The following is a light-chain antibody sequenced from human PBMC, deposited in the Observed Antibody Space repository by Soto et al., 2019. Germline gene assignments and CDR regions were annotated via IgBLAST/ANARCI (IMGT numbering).Light chain of an antibody. V-gene: IGKV1-27*01. CDR2: GAS. CDR1: QGVSNY. CDR3: QKYDSVPFS. Sequence: DIQMTQSPSSLSASVGDRVTITCRASQGVSNYLAWYQQKPGKVPKLLIYGASTLQSGVPSRFSGSGSGTAFALSISSPQPEDVATYYCQKYDSVPFSFGPGTKVDIK. J-gene: IGKJ3*01.